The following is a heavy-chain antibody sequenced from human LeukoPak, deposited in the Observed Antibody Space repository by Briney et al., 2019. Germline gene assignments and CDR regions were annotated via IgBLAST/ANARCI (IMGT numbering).Heavy chain of an antibody. CDR3: SSNYVADY. J-gene: IGHJ4*02. D-gene: IGHD2-2*01. Sequence: GGTLPPSTATSGFTFDDYAMHSVRQAPGQGLEWDTSISSTSTYIYYADALQGRFTISRDNAKNSLYLQMNSLRAADTAVYYCSSNYVADYWGQGTLVTVSS. V-gene: IGHV3-21*01. CDR1: GFTFDDYA. CDR2: ISSTSTYI.